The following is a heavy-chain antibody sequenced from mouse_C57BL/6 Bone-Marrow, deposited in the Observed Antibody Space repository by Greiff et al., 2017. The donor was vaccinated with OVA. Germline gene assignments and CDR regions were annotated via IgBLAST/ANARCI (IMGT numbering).Heavy chain of an antibody. CDR3: ARGDYTYFDY. Sequence: QVQLQQSGAELVRPGASVKLSCKASGYTFTSYGISWVKQRTGRGLEWIGEIYPRSGNTYYNEKFKGKATLTADKSSSTAYMELRSLTSEDSAVYFCARGDYTYFDYWGQGTTLTVSS. D-gene: IGHD2-12*01. CDR2: IYPRSGNT. J-gene: IGHJ2*01. V-gene: IGHV1-81*01. CDR1: GYTFTSYG.